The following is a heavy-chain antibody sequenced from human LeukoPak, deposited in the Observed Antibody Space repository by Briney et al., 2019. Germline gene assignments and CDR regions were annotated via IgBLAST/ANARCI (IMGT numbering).Heavy chain of an antibody. CDR2: ISCDGSNK. J-gene: IGHJ6*03. D-gene: IGHD6-13*01. V-gene: IGHV3-30*18. CDR1: GFTFSNHG. CDR3: AKDSSSWSYYMDV. Sequence: GRPLRLSCAASGFTFSNHGMHWVRQAPGKGLECVAVISCDGSNKYYADSVKGRFTISRDNAKNTLYLQMNSLRAEDTAVYYCAKDSSSWSYYMDVWGKGTTVTVSS.